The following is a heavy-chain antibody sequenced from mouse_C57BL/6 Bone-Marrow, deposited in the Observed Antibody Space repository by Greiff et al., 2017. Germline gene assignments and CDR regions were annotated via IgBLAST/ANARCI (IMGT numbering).Heavy chain of an antibody. D-gene: IGHD1-1*01. CDR1: GYTFTDYE. J-gene: IGHJ3*01. Sequence: VQLQESGAELVRPGASVTLSCKASGYTFTDYEMHWVKQTPVHGLEWIGAIDPETGGTAYNQKFKGKAILAADKSSSTAYMELRSLASEDSAVYYCTRVLRGFAYWGQGTLVTVSA. CDR2: IDPETGGT. V-gene: IGHV1-15*01. CDR3: TRVLRGFAY.